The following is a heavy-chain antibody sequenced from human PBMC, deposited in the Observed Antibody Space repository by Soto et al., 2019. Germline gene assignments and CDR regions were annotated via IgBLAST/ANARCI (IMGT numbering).Heavy chain of an antibody. D-gene: IGHD6-13*01. CDR1: VFTFISYA. V-gene: IGHV3-23*01. CDR2: ISGSGGST. CDR3: AKDLSYSSSWYGMDV. J-gene: IGHJ6*02. Sequence: PGWSLRLSCAASVFTFISYAMSWVRQAPGKGLEWVSAISGSGGSTYYADSVKGRFTISRDNSKNTLYLQMNSLRAEDTAVYYCAKDLSYSSSWYGMDVWGQGTTVTVSS.